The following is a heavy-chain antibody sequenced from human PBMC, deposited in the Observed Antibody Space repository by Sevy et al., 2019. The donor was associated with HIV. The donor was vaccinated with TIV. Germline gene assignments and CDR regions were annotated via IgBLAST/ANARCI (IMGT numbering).Heavy chain of an antibody. CDR2: IYYSGST. CDR3: ARNVGYCTNGVCYRGVFDY. D-gene: IGHD2-8*01. Sequence: SETLSLTCTVSGGSISSSSYYWGWIRQPPGQGLEWIGSIYYSGSTYYNPSLKSRVTFSVDTSKNYFSLKLSSVTAADTGVYYGARNVGYCTNGVCYRGVFDYWGQGTLVTVSS. J-gene: IGHJ4*02. V-gene: IGHV4-39*02. CDR1: GGSISSSSYY.